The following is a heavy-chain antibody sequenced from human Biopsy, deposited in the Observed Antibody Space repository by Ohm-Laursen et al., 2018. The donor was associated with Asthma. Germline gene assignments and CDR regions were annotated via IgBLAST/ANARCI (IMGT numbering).Heavy chain of an antibody. CDR3: AREGVAGTHIED. D-gene: IGHD6-19*01. J-gene: IGHJ4*02. CDR2: ISYDGSSI. V-gene: IGHV3-30-3*01. CDR1: RFTYE. Sequence: SLRLSCSASRFTYEMHWVRQAPGKGLEWVAVISYDGSSIYYADSVKGQFTISRDNSKNTLSLQMNSLTAEDTAVYYCAREGVAGTHIEDWSQGTLVTVPS.